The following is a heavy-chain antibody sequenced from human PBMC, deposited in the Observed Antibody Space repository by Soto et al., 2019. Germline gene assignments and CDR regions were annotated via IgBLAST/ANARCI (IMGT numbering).Heavy chain of an antibody. J-gene: IGHJ4*02. D-gene: IGHD3-3*01. CDR1: GFSLTTSGXG. Sequence: QITLNESGPTVVRPTETLTLTCRFSGFSLTTSGXGXXXXXXXXXXXXXXXXXXXWDDEKRYSASLKSRLTITKDTSKNQVVLTVSDLDPTDTAXXYCAHRVXRTVFGLVTTTAIYFDFWGQGTPVAVSS. CDR3: AHRVXRTVFGLVTTTAIYFDF. V-gene: IGHV2-5*02. CDR2: XXWDDEK.